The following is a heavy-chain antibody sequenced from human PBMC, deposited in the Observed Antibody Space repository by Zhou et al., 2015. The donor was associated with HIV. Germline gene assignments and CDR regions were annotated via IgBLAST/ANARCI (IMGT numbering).Heavy chain of an antibody. CDR1: GFTFKNDW. Sequence: EVQLVESGGGLVHPGGSLRLSCAVSGFTFKNDWMHWVRQAPGKGLVWVSRVDGDGSNTNYADSVKGRFSISRDNARNTLFLQMDSLTDEDTAVYYCTRSVSGYSFGHWGQGTLVTVSS. CDR2: VDGDGSNT. J-gene: IGHJ4*02. D-gene: IGHD5-12*01. CDR3: TRSVSGYSFGH. V-gene: IGHV3-74*01.